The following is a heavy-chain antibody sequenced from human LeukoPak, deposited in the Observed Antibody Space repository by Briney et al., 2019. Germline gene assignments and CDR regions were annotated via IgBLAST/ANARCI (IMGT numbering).Heavy chain of an antibody. J-gene: IGHJ3*02. CDR3: ARTRLTGDPYEAFDI. Sequence: ASVNVSCKASRYTFTDYSMHCVRQAPEQGLEGMGRINPNSGGTNYAQKFQGRVTMTRDTSITTAYMELSRLRSDDTAVYYCARTRLTGDPYEAFDIWGQGTMVTVSS. D-gene: IGHD7-27*01. CDR1: RYTFTDYS. CDR2: INPNSGGT. V-gene: IGHV1-2*06.